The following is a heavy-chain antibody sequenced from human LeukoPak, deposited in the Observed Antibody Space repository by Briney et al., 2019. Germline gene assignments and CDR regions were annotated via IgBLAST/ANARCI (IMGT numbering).Heavy chain of an antibody. CDR3: AKDPTHYRVWDDYDSTVLSY. CDR1: GFTFSSYA. CDR2: ISYDGSNK. D-gene: IGHD3-22*01. Sequence: GGSLKLSCTASGFTFSSYAMHWVRQAPGKGLEWVAVISYDGSNKYYADSVKGRFTISRDNSKNTLYLQMNSLRAADTAVYYRAKDPTHYRVWDDYDSTVLSYWGQGTLVTVSS. V-gene: IGHV3-30*04. J-gene: IGHJ4*02.